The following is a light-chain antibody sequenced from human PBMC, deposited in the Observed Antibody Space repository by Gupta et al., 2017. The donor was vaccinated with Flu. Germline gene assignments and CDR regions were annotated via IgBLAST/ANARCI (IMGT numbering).Light chain of an antibody. Sequence: QSVLPQPPSSSGPPGQKFTISCSGSRSNIGSNNVPWYQPLPGTAPKLLIYNNNRRPSVVPERFSGSKYGTSASLPSSRLQGEDEADYYCAPGDDIRNCHVFGGGTKLTVL. CDR2: NNN. V-gene: IGLV1-44*01. CDR1: RSNIGSNN. J-gene: IGLJ3*02. CDR3: APGDDIRNCHV.